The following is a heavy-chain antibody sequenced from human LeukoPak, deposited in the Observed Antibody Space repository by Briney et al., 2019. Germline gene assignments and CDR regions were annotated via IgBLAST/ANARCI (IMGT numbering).Heavy chain of an antibody. CDR3: ASDGSGSYWLDY. V-gene: IGHV1-69*13. Sequence: SVKVSCKASGGTFSSYAISWVRQAPGQGLEWMGGIIPIFGTANYAQKFQGRVTITADESTSTAYMELSILRSEDTAVYYCASDGSGSYWLDYWGQGTLVTVSS. CDR1: GGTFSSYA. D-gene: IGHD3-10*01. CDR2: IIPIFGTA. J-gene: IGHJ4*02.